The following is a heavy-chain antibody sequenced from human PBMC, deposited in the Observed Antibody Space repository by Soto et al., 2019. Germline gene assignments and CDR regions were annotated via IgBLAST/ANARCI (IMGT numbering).Heavy chain of an antibody. J-gene: IGHJ5*02. CDR1: GDSISSGGLS. V-gene: IGHV4-30-2*06. D-gene: IGHD6-13*01. Sequence: QLQLQESGSGLLKPSQTLSLNCSVSGDSISSGGLSWNWLRQSPGRGLELIGYIYYPGLTYYNPSLKSRVAMSLDTSENQVSLSLSSVTAADSAVYYCARGRRSKTATAGTGWFDPWGPGTLVTVSS. CDR3: ARGRRSKTATAGTGWFDP. CDR2: IYYPGLT.